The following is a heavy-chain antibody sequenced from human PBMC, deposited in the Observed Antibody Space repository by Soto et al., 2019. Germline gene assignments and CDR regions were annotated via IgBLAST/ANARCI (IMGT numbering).Heavy chain of an antibody. V-gene: IGHV3-33*05. CDR1: GFTFRSYV. CDR2: TSYDGSNN. Sequence: QVHLVESGGGVVQPGTSLRLSCVGSGFTFRSYVIHWVRQAPGKGLEWVALTSYDGSNNFYGDSVKGRFTISGDNSRNTVELQMDSLRLEDTALYYCARWGTAGGLDVWGQGTVVSVSS. CDR3: ARWGTAGGLDV. J-gene: IGHJ4*02. D-gene: IGHD3-16*01.